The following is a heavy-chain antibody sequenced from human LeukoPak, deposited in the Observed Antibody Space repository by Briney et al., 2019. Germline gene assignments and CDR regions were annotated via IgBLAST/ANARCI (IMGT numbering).Heavy chain of an antibody. V-gene: IGHV4-59*01. J-gene: IGHJ4*02. CDR3: ARYIWGSYPTFEDY. Sequence: SETLSLTCTVSGGSISSYYWSWIRQPPGKGLEWIGYISYSGSTNYNPSLKSRVTISVDTSKNQLSLKLNSVTAADTAVYYCARYIWGSYPTFEDYWGQGTLVTVSS. D-gene: IGHD3-16*02. CDR1: GGSISSYY. CDR2: ISYSGST.